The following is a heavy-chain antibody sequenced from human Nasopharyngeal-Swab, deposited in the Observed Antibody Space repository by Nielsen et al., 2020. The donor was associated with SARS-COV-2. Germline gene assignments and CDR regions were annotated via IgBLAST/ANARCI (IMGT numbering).Heavy chain of an antibody. J-gene: IGHJ6*02. CDR3: AKDRDSGDDSEEYYHYYGMDV. CDR1: GFTFSNFA. CDR2: ISGDSDTT. Sequence: GESLKISCAASGFTFSNFAMSWVRQAPGKGLEWVSVISGDSDTTYYEDSVRGRFTISRDNSKNTLNLQMNNLRAEDTAIYYCAKDRDSGDDSEEYYHYYGMDVWGQGAPVTVSS. D-gene: IGHD5-12*01. V-gene: IGHV3-23*01.